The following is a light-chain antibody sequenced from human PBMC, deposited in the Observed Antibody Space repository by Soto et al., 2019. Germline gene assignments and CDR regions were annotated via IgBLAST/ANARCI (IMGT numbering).Light chain of an antibody. CDR3: QQDYSIPFT. J-gene: IGKJ2*01. V-gene: IGKV4-1*01. Sequence: DFVMTQAPDSLAVSLGERATINCKSSQSVLYNSNNKNHLGWFQQKPGHPPKLLIYGASFRPSGVPDRFSGSGSVTDFTLTISSLQAEDVAVYYCQQDYSIPFTVGQGTKLEI. CDR1: QSVLYNSNNKNH. CDR2: GAS.